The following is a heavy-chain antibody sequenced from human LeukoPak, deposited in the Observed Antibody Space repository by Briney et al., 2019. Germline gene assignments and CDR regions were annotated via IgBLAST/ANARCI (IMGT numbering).Heavy chain of an antibody. CDR2: INHSGST. J-gene: IGHJ4*02. CDR1: GGSFSGYY. Sequence: SETLSLTCAVYGGSFSGYYWSWIRQPPGKGLEWIGEINHSGSTNYNPSLKSRVTISVDTSKNQFSLKLSSVTAADTAVYYCARARVTTVTTGSPFDYWGEGTLVTVSS. CDR3: ARARVTTVTTGSPFDY. V-gene: IGHV4-34*01. D-gene: IGHD4-17*01.